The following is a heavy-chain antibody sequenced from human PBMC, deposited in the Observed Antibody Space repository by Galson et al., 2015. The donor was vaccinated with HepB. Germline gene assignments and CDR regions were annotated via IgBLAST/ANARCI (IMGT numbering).Heavy chain of an antibody. CDR2: TDQDGIQK. CDR1: GFGFSFFA. D-gene: IGHD3-10*01. CDR3: ARSLPGMRYYGMDV. V-gene: IGHV3-33*08. J-gene: IGHJ6*02. Sequence: SLRLSCAASGFGFSFFAMSWIRQAPGKGLEWVAETDQDGIQKYYADSVKGRFTISGDSSKNTLYLQMNSLRAEDTAVYYCARSLPGMRYYGMDVWGQGTTVTVS.